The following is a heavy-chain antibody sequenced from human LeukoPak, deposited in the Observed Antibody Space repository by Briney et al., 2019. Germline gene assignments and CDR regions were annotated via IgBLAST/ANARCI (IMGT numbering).Heavy chain of an antibody. CDR3: ARGRYCSSTSCPQGV. CDR2: ISSSSSYI. D-gene: IGHD2-2*01. J-gene: IGHJ4*02. CDR1: GFTFSSYS. V-gene: IGHV3-21*01. Sequence: GGSLRLSCAASGFTFSSYSMNWVRQAPGKGLEWVSSISSSSSYIYYADSVKGRFTISGDNAKNSLYLQMNSLRAEDTAVYYCARGRYCSSTSCPQGVWGQGTLVTVSS.